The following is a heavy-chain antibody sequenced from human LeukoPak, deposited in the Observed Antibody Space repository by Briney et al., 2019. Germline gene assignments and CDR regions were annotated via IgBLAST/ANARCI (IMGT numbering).Heavy chain of an antibody. CDR3: ATAGSNSWYKDFQH. Sequence: SGTLSLTCGVSGGSITSSNWWTWVRPPPGMGLEWIGEVYHSGSTYYNPSLKSRVTISVDNSKNQFSLRLSSVTGADTPVYYCATAGSNSWYKDFQHWGQSTLVTVSS. V-gene: IGHV4-4*02. J-gene: IGHJ1*01. D-gene: IGHD6-13*01. CDR1: GGSITSSNW. CDR2: VYHSGST.